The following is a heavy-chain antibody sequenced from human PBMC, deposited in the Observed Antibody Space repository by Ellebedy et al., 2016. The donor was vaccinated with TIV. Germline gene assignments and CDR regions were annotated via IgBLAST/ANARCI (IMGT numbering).Heavy chain of an antibody. J-gene: IGHJ6*02. CDR1: GFTFSSYA. D-gene: IGHD3-22*01. CDR2: IWYDGSNK. CDR3: ARGPSNKNLIGSGYYYGLDV. Sequence: GESLKISCAASGFTFSSYAMSWVRQAPGKGLEWVAVIWYDGSNKYYADSVKGRFTISRDNSKNTLYLQMNSLRAEDTAVYYCARGPSNKNLIGSGYYYGLDVWGQGTTVTVSS. V-gene: IGHV3-33*08.